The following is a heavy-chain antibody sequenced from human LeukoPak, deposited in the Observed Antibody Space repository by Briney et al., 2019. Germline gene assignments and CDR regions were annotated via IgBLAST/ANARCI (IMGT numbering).Heavy chain of an antibody. V-gene: IGHV7-4-1*02. CDR3: ARDGYYDSSGYYPEHFDY. CDR2: INTNTGRP. D-gene: IGHD3-22*01. J-gene: IGHJ4*02. CDR1: GYTFTNYA. Sequence: ASVKVSCKASGYTFTNYAMNWVRQAPGQGLEWMGWINTNTGRPTYAQDFTGRFVFSLDTSISTAYLQISSLKAEDTAVYYCARDGYYDSSGYYPEHFDYWGQGTLVSVSS.